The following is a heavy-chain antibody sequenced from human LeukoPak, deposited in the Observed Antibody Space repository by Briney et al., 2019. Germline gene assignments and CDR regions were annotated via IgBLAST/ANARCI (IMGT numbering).Heavy chain of an antibody. J-gene: IGHJ4*02. V-gene: IGHV3-21*06. CDR3: ATETNGRHYDY. Sequence: GGSLRLSCTAAGLTFSTSGFNWVRQAPGKGLEWVASIGPTGSDRYHADSIKGRFTISRDNASNFLYLQMNSLRAEDTAVYYCATETNGRHYDYWGQGTLLTVSS. CDR2: IGPTGSDR. D-gene: IGHD1-14*01. CDR1: GLTFSTSG.